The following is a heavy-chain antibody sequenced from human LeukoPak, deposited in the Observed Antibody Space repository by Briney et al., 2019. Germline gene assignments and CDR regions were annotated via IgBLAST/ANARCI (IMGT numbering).Heavy chain of an antibody. V-gene: IGHV1-3*01. Sequence: GASVKVSYKASGYTFTSYAMHWVRQAPGQRLEWMGWINAGNGNTKYSQKFQGRVTITRDTSASTAYMELSSLRSEDTAVYYCARVRRDVDTAMVPLGYWGQGTLVTVSS. CDR2: INAGNGNT. J-gene: IGHJ4*02. D-gene: IGHD5-18*01. CDR1: GYTFTSYA. CDR3: ARVRRDVDTAMVPLGY.